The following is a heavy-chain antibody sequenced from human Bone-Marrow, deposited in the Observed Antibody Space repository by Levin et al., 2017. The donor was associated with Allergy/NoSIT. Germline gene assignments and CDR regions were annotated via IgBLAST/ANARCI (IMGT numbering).Heavy chain of an antibody. Sequence: QTGGSLRLSCASSGFSFSSYWMAWVRQAPGKGPEWVANIKPDGSDKHFVDSMKGRFTISRDNAKNALYLQMNSLRVEDTAVYYCARDGGYHRFEYWGQGALVTVSS. D-gene: IGHD1-26*01. CDR2: IKPDGSDK. CDR3: ARDGGYHRFEY. J-gene: IGHJ4*02. V-gene: IGHV3-7*04. CDR1: GFSFSSYW.